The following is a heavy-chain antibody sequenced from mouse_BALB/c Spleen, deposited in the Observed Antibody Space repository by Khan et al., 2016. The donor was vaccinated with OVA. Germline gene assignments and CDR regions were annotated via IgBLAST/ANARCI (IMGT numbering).Heavy chain of an antibody. V-gene: IGHV1S136*01. CDR3: ARDYGSSFWFAY. Sequence: EVELVESGPELVKPGASVKMSCKASGYTFTNYIIHWVRQKPGQGLEWIGYINPYNDGTKNNEKFKGKATLTSDKSSSTAYMELSGLTSEDSAVYYCARDYGSSFWFAYWGQGTLVTVSA. D-gene: IGHD1-1*01. CDR2: INPYNDGT. CDR1: GYTFTNYI. J-gene: IGHJ3*01.